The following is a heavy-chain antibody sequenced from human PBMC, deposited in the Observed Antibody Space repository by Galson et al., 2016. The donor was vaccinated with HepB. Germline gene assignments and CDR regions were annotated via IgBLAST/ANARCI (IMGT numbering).Heavy chain of an antibody. D-gene: IGHD6-19*01. CDR1: GFTFNNYG. Sequence: SLRLSCAASGFTFNNYGMTWVRQAPGTGLEVVSRISRSGDSRDYADSVKGRFTISRDNSKNTLSLQMNSLRAEDTAVYYCARGHSGGWYSDMGPLCYFDYWGQGTLVTVSS. CDR3: ARGHSGGWYSDMGPLCYFDY. V-gene: IGHV3-23*01. J-gene: IGHJ4*02. CDR2: ISRSGDSR.